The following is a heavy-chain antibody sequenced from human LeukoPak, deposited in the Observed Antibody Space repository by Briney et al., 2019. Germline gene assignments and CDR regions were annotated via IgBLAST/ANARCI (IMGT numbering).Heavy chain of an antibody. CDR2: IYYSGST. D-gene: IGHD3-9*01. Sequence: PSETLSLTCTVSGGSISSYYWSWIRQPPGKGLEWIGYIYYSGSTNYSPSLKSRVTISVDTSKNQFSLKLSSVTAADTAVYYCARDRILTGYYYDAFDIWGQGTMVTVSS. V-gene: IGHV4-59*12. CDR3: ARDRILTGYYYDAFDI. CDR1: GGSISSYY. J-gene: IGHJ3*02.